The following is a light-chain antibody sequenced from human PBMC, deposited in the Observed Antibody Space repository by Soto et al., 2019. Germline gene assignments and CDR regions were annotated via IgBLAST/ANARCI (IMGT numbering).Light chain of an antibody. J-gene: IGLJ1*01. V-gene: IGLV1-47*01. CDR2: RNN. CDR3: LAWDDSLSGYV. Sequence: QSVLTQPPSASGTPGQRVTISCSGSSSSIGSNYVYWYQQLPGTAPKVLIYRNNQRPSGVPDQFSGSKSGTSASLAISGLRSEDEADYYCLAWDDSLSGYVFGTGTKLTVL. CDR1: SSSIGSNY.